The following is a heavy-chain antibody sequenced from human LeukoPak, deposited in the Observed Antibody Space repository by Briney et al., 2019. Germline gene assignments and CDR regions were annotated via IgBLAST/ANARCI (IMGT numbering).Heavy chain of an antibody. Sequence: SVKVSCKASGGTFSSYAISWVRQAPGQGLEWMGGIIPIFGTANYAQKFQGRVTITADESTSTAYMELSSLRSEDTAVYFCARDKLETVSFRWFDPWGQGTLVTVSS. CDR2: IIPIFGTA. J-gene: IGHJ5*02. D-gene: IGHD4-11*01. V-gene: IGHV1-69*13. CDR3: ARDKLETVSFRWFDP. CDR1: GGTFSSYA.